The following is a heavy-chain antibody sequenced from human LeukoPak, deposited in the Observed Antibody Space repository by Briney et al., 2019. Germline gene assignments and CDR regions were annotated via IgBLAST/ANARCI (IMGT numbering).Heavy chain of an antibody. J-gene: IGHJ4*02. CDR1: GGSFSGYY. CDR3: ARHAFYYYDSSGYYTSTHYFDY. V-gene: IGHV4-34*01. D-gene: IGHD3-22*01. CDR2: INHSGST. Sequence: SETLSLTCAVYGGSFSGYYWSWIRQPPGKGLEWIGEINHSGSTNYNPSLKSRVTISVDTSKNQFSLKLSSVTAADTAVYYCARHAFYYYDSSGYYTSTHYFDYWGQGTLVTVSS.